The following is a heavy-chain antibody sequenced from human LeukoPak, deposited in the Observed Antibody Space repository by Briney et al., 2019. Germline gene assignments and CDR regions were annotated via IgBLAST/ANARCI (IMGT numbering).Heavy chain of an antibody. CDR3: ARDRSGGYYHDAFDI. V-gene: IGHV3-7*01. D-gene: IGHD3-22*01. CDR2: IKQDGSEK. Sequence: PGGSLRLSCAASGFTFSSYAMSWVRQAPGKGLEWVANIKQDGSEKYYVDSVKGRFTISRDNAKNSLYLQMNSLRAEDTAVYYCARDRSGGYYHDAFDIWGQGTMVTVSS. CDR1: GFTFSSYA. J-gene: IGHJ3*02.